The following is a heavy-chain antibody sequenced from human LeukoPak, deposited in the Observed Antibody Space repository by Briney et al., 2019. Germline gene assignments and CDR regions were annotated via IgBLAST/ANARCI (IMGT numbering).Heavy chain of an antibody. J-gene: IGHJ6*02. CDR3: ARGHPITYYYDSRGYYSYYYGMDV. CDR1: GFTFSSYA. CDR2: ISYDGSNK. Sequence: GGSLRLSCAASGFTFSSYAMHWVRQAPGKGLEWVAVISYDGSNKYYADSVKGRFTISRDNSKNTLYLQMNSLRAEDTAVYYCARGHPITYYYDSRGYYSYYYGMDVWGQGTTVTVSS. V-gene: IGHV3-30-3*01. D-gene: IGHD3-22*01.